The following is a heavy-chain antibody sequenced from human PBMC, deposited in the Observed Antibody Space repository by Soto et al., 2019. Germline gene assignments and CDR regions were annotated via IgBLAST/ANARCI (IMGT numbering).Heavy chain of an antibody. CDR2: MSYDGSDT. CDR1: GLAFSNNG. V-gene: IGHV3-30*02. CDR3: TIVRVADSALDH. J-gene: IGHJ4*02. Sequence: PGGSWRPSCGVLGLAFSNNGMHWVPKTPGKGLEWGAFMSYDGSDTFYADSVKGRFTISRDNSKNTLFLHMSNLRPEDTAMYYCTIVRVADSALDHWGQGTLVTVSS. D-gene: IGHD3-10*02.